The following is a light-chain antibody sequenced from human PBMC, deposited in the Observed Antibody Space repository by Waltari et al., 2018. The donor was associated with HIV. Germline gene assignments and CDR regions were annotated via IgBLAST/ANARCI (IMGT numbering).Light chain of an antibody. V-gene: IGKV1-5*03. CDR3: QQYTSYST. Sequence: DIQMTQSPSTLSASVGDRVTITCRASQSISTWLAWNQQKAGKAPKLLIYKASSLESEVPSRFSGSGSGTEFTLTISSLQPDDSATYYCQQYTSYSTFGGGTKVEIK. J-gene: IGKJ4*01. CDR2: KAS. CDR1: QSISTW.